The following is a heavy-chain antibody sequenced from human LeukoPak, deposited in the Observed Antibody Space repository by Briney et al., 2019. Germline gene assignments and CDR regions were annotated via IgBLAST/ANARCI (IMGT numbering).Heavy chain of an antibody. CDR3: AKVGARIRLFGDNDAFDI. J-gene: IGHJ3*02. V-gene: IGHV3-30*18. Sequence: GGSLRLSCAASGFTFSSYGMHWVRQAPGKGLEWVAIISYDGSNKYYADSVKGRFTISRDNSKNTQYLQMKSLRAEDTAVYYCAKVGARIRLFGDNDAFDIWGQGTMVTVSS. CDR1: GFTFSSYG. CDR2: ISYDGSNK. D-gene: IGHD5-12*01.